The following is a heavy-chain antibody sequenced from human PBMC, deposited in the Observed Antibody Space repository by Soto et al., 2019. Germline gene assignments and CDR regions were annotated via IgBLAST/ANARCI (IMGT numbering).Heavy chain of an antibody. J-gene: IGHJ3*02. CDR2: ISGSGSTI. D-gene: IGHD3-10*01. V-gene: IGHV3-11*01. CDR1: GFTFSDYY. Sequence: QVQLVESGGGLVKPGGSLRLSCAASGFTFSDYYMSWIRQAPGKGLEWLSYISGSGSTIYYADSVKGRFTISRDTAKNSVYLQMNNLRVEDTALYYCARGSGSWSAFDIWGQGTMVTVSS. CDR3: ARGSGSWSAFDI.